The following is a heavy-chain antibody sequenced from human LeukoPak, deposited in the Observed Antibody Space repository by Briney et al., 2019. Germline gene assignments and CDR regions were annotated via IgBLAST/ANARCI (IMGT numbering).Heavy chain of an antibody. Sequence: SETLSLTCAVYGGSFSGYYWSWIRQPPGKGLEWIGEINHSGSTNYNPSLKSRVTISVDTSKNQFSLKLSSVTAADTAVYYCARGDGIDVWGQETTVTVSS. V-gene: IGHV4-34*01. CDR2: INHSGST. CDR3: ARGDGIDV. J-gene: IGHJ6*02. CDR1: GGSFSGYY.